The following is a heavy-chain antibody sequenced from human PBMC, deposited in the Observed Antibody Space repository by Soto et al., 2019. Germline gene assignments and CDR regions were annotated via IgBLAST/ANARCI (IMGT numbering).Heavy chain of an antibody. CDR2: ISYDGSNK. D-gene: IGHD3-3*01. J-gene: IGHJ6*02. CDR1: GFTFSSYG. Sequence: GGSLRLSCAASGFTFSSYGMHWVRQAPGKGLEWVAVISYDGSNKYYADSVKGRFTISRDNSKNTLYLQMNSLRAEDTAVYYCAKDHTYYDFWSGYLPHFGDMDVWGQGTTVTVSS. CDR3: AKDHTYYDFWSGYLPHFGDMDV. V-gene: IGHV3-30*18.